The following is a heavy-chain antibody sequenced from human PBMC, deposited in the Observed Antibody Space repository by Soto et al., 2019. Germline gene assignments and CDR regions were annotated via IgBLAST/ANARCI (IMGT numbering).Heavy chain of an antibody. CDR3: GTQEVGGSYVYTFDP. J-gene: IGHJ5*02. V-gene: IGHV4-59*04. Sequence: PSETLSLTCSVSGGSISSYYWSWIRQPPGKGLEWIAYIYYSGSTYYNPSLKSRVTISVDTSKNQFSLKLSSVTAADTAVYYCGTQEVGGSYVYTFDPWGQGSLVTVSS. D-gene: IGHD1-26*01. CDR1: GGSISSYY. CDR2: IYYSGST.